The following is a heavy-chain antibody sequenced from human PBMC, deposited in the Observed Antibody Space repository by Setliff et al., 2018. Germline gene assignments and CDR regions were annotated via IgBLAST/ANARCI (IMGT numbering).Heavy chain of an antibody. J-gene: IGHJ4*02. CDR3: ARADSDSYYPYYFDF. V-gene: IGHV3-23*01. Sequence: GESLKISCTASGFTFRKHALAWVRQAPGKGLQWVSSVSGGGMTRDYTDSVKGRFTVSRDSSQNKIHLQMDSLRAEDTGKYFCARADSDSYYPYYFDFWGQGVLVTVSS. CDR1: GFTFRKHA. D-gene: IGHD3-22*01. CDR2: VSGGGMTR.